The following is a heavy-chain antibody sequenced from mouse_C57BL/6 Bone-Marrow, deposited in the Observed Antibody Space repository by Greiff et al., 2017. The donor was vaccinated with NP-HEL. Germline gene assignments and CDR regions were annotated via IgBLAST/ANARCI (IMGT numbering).Heavy chain of an antibody. J-gene: IGHJ2*01. D-gene: IGHD4-1*01. CDR2: IYIGNGYT. CDR1: GYPFPSYG. V-gene: IGHV1-58*01. Sequence: SGAELVRPGSSVKMSCQTSGYPFPSYGINWVKQRPGQGLEWIGSIYIGNGYTEYNEKFKGKATLTYDTSSSTAHIPLRSLTSEDSATYVCARARGAGLGYWGQGTTLTVSS. CDR3: ARARGAGLGY.